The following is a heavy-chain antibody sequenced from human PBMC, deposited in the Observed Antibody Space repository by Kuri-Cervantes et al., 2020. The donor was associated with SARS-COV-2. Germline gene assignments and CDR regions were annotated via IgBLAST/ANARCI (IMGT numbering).Heavy chain of an antibody. CDR1: GGTFSSYA. V-gene: IGHV1-69*10. D-gene: IGHD3-10*01. J-gene: IGHJ2*01. CDR3: ARGAGTWWYFDL. CDR2: IIPILGIA. Sequence: ASVKVSCKASGGTFSSYAISWVRQAPGQGLEWMGGIIPILGIANYAQKFQGRVTITADKSTSTAYMELSSLRSEDTAVYYCARGAGTWWYFDLWGRGTLVTVSS.